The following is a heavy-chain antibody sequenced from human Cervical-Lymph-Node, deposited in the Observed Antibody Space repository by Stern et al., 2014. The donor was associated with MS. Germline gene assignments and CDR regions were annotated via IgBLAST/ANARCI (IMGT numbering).Heavy chain of an antibody. J-gene: IGHJ6*02. CDR2: FDPEHGET. CDR1: GYTLSEIS. CDR3: ATHRGRVTYYYGMDV. V-gene: IGHV1-24*01. Sequence: MQLVESGAEVKKPGASGKVSCKVSGYTLSEISMHWVRQAPGKGLAWMGGFDPEHGETRYAQKFQGRVTMAEDRSTDTAYMELSSLRSEDTAVYYCATHRGRVTYYYGMDVWGQGTTVTVSS. D-gene: IGHD2-21*02.